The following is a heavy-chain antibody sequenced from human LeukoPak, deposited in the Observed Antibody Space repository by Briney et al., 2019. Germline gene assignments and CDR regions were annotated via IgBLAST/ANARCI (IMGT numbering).Heavy chain of an antibody. V-gene: IGHV4-39*01. CDR1: GGSISSSRYY. J-gene: IGHJ4*02. CDR3: ARQGLLWFGGGTFDY. CDR2: IYYSGST. Sequence: SETLSLTCTVSGGSISSSRYYWGWIRQPPGKALEWIGSIYYSGSTYYNPSLKSRVTISVDTSKNQFSLKLSSVTAADTAVYYCARQGLLWFGGGTFDYWGQGTLVTVSS. D-gene: IGHD3-10*01.